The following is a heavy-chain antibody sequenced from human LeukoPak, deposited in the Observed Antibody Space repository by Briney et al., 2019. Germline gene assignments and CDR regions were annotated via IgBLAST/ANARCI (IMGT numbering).Heavy chain of an antibody. CDR2: ISYDGSNK. CDR1: GFTFSSYG. D-gene: IGHD6-19*01. V-gene: IGHV3-30*18. Sequence: PGGSLRLSCAASGFTFSSYGMHWVRQAPGKGLEWGAVISYDGSNKYYADSVKGRFTISRDNSKNTLYLQMNSLRAEDTAVYYCAKDRRIAVAGGDAFDIWGQGTMVTVSS. J-gene: IGHJ3*02. CDR3: AKDRRIAVAGGDAFDI.